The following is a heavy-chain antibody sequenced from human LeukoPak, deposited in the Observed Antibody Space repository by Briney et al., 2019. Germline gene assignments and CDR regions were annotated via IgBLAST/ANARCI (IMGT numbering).Heavy chain of an antibody. Sequence: QPGGSLRLSCAASGFTFSTYTLSWVRQAPGKGLEWVSAVNGGGNTWYAGSVKGRFTISRDNSKNTLYLQMNSLRAEDTAVYYCAKATYYYDSSGYYWWNFDYWGQGTLVTVSS. CDR2: VNGGGNT. CDR1: GFTFSTYT. CDR3: AKATYYYDSSGYYWWNFDY. V-gene: IGHV3-23*01. D-gene: IGHD3-22*01. J-gene: IGHJ4*02.